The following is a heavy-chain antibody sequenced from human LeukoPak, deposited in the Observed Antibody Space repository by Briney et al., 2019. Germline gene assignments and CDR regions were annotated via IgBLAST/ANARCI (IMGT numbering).Heavy chain of an antibody. CDR1: GFTFSSYW. Sequence: GGSLRLSRAASGFTFSSYWMSWVRQAPGKGLEWVANIKQDGSEKYYVDSVKGRFTISRDNSKNTLYLQMNSLRAEDTAVYYCARVLSGSYPQFDYWGQGTLVTVSS. V-gene: IGHV3-7*03. J-gene: IGHJ4*02. CDR3: ARVLSGSYPQFDY. D-gene: IGHD1-26*01. CDR2: IKQDGSEK.